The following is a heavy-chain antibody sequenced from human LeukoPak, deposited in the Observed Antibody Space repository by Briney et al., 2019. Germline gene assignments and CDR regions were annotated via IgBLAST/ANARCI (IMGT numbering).Heavy chain of an antibody. V-gene: IGHV4-39*01. CDR1: AGSISSSSHH. J-gene: IGHJ4*02. CDR3: ARHDGRGGATLGAVDS. CDR2: IYSGRTT. D-gene: IGHD4/OR15-4a*01. Sequence: SETLSLTCTVSAGSISSSSHHWGWIRQSPGTGLEWIGSIYSGRTTYYNPSLNSRVTISVLTSKNQFSLQLHSVTAADTAVYYCARHDGRGGATLGAVDSWGQGSLVTVSS.